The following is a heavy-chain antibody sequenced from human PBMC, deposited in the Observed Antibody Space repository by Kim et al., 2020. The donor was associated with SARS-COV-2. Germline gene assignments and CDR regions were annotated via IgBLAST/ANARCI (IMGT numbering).Heavy chain of an antibody. D-gene: IGHD3-10*01. CDR3: ARARDGGGSGSYPNYY. Sequence: SETLSLTCTVSGGSVSSSSYYWGWIRQPPGKGLEWIGSLYYSGSTYYNPSLKSRVTILVDTSKNQFSLKLSSVTAADTAVYYCARARDGGGSGSYPNYY. CDR1: GGSVSSSSYY. CDR2: LYYSGST. V-gene: IGHV4-39*07. J-gene: IGHJ6*01.